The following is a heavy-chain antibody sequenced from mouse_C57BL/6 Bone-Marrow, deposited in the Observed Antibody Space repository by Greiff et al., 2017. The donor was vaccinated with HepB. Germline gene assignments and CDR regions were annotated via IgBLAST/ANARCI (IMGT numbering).Heavy chain of an antibody. CDR3: AKGDYSIWFAY. J-gene: IGHJ3*01. D-gene: IGHD2-5*01. CDR2: IDPEDGDT. Sequence: VQLQQSGAELVRPGASVKLSCTASGFNIKDYYMHWVKQRPEQGLEWIGRIDPEDGDTEYAPKFQGKATMTADTSSNTAYLQLSSLTSEDTAVYYCAKGDYSIWFAYWGQGTLVTVSA. V-gene: IGHV14-1*01. CDR1: GFNIKDYY.